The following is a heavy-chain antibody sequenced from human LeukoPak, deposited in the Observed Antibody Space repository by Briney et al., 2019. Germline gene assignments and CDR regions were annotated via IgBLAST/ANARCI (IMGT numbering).Heavy chain of an antibody. J-gene: IGHJ5*02. CDR2: ISSRSSAT. D-gene: IGHD4-17*01. Sequence: GGSLRLSCAASGFIFSTYSMNWVRQAPGKGLEWVAYISSRSSATYYADSVKGRFTISRDNAKNSLYLQMNSLRDEDTAVYYCARGTGDPQRFDPWGQGTLVTVSS. CDR1: GFIFSTYS. CDR3: ARGTGDPQRFDP. V-gene: IGHV3-48*02.